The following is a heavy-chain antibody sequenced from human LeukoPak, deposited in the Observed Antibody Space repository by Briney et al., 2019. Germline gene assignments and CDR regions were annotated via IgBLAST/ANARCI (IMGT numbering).Heavy chain of an antibody. Sequence: ASVKVSCKASGYNFTSYYMHWVRQAPGQGLEWMEIINPSGGGTSYAQKFQGRVTMTRDTSTTTVYMELSSLRYEDTAVYYCARGLMMAVAGRGEFHYWGQGTLVTVSS. CDR3: ARGLMMAVAGRGEFHY. CDR1: GYNFTSYY. D-gene: IGHD6-13*01. J-gene: IGHJ4*02. CDR2: INPSGGGT. V-gene: IGHV1-46*01.